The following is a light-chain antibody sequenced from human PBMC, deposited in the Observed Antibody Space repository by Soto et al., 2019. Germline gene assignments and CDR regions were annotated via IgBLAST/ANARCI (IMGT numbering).Light chain of an antibody. CDR3: SSFTTANIL. V-gene: IGLV2-14*01. CDR2: EVS. CDR1: SSDLDYYNS. J-gene: IGLJ2*01. Sequence: QSALTQPASVSGSPGQSITISCTGTSSDLDYYNSVSWYQHHPGKAPKLILYEVSYRPAGVSNRFSGSNTGNTASLTISDLQAEDEAHYYCSSFTTANILFGGGTKLTVL.